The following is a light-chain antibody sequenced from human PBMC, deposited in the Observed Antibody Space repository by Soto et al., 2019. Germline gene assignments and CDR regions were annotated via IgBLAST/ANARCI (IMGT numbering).Light chain of an antibody. Sequence: EIVMTQSPATLSVSPGEGATLSCKASRNVYNNLAWYQQRPGQPPSLLIYDASTRATGISARFSGSGYGTEFTLTISSLQSEDFAVYFCQQCRNWPLTFGGGTKVEIK. V-gene: IGKV3-15*01. CDR2: DAS. J-gene: IGKJ4*01. CDR3: QQCRNWPLT. CDR1: RNVYNN.